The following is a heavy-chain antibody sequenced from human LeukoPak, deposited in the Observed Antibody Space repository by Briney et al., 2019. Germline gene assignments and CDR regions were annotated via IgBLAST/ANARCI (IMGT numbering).Heavy chain of an antibody. D-gene: IGHD7-27*01. V-gene: IGHV3-21*01. CDR3: ARRVTGRGFDP. CDR2: ISSSSSYI. J-gene: IGHJ5*02. CDR1: GFTFSSYS. Sequence: GGSLRLSCAASGFTFSSYSMNWVRQAPGKGLEWVSSISSSSSYIYYADSVKGRFTISGDNAKNSLYLQMNSLRAEDTAVYYCARRVTGRGFDPWGQGTLVTVSS.